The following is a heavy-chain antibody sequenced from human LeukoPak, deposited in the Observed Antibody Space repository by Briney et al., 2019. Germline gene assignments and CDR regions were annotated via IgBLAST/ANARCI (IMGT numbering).Heavy chain of an antibody. CDR2: IYHSGST. CDR3: ARGLSYSSGWYVGYNWFDP. J-gene: IGHJ5*02. V-gene: IGHV4-39*07. Sequence: SETLSLTCTVSGGSIRSSSYSWSWIRQPPGKGLEWIGSIYHSGSTYYNPSLKSRVTISVDTSKNQFSLKLSSVTAADTAVYYCARGLSYSSGWYVGYNWFDPWGQGTLVTVSS. D-gene: IGHD6-19*01. CDR1: GGSIRSSSYS.